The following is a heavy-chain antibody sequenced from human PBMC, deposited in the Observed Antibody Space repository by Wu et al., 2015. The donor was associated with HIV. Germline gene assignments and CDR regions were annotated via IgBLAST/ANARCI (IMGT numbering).Heavy chain of an antibody. CDR3: ARGLSTNNSGSYAFRVDP. CDR2: INPNSGGT. J-gene: IGHJ5*02. V-gene: IGHV1-2*02. CDR1: GYTFTGYY. Sequence: QVQLVQSGAEVKKPGASVKVSCKASGYTFTGYYMHWVRQAPGQGLEWMGWINPNSGGTNYAQKFQGRVTMTRDTSISTAYMGLSRLRSDDTAVYYCARGLSTNNSGSYAFRVDPWGQGTLVTVSS. D-gene: IGHD3-10*01.